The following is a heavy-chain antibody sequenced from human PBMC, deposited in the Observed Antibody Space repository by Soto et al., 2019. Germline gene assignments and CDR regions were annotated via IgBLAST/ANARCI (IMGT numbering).Heavy chain of an antibody. CDR3: ARVRGIRGAFWTIPGFDY. Sequence: SVKVSCKASGGTFSSYAISWVRQAPGQGLEWMGGIIPIFGTANYAQKFQGRVTITADESTSTAYMELSSLRSEDTAVYYCARVRGIRGAFWTIPGFDYWGQGTLVTVSS. V-gene: IGHV1-69*13. CDR2: IIPIFGTA. CDR1: GGTFSSYA. D-gene: IGHD3-3*01. J-gene: IGHJ4*02.